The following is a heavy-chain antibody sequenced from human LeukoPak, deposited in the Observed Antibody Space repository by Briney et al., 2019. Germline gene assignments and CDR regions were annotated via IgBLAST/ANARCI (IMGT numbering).Heavy chain of an antibody. Sequence: GGSLRLSCAASGFTFSNFWMHWVRQAPGKGLVWVSRINSDGSSTSYADSVKGRFTISRDNAKNTLYLQMNSLRAEDTAVYYCAHLTLDYGGNSEDYWGQGTLVTVSS. CDR1: GFTFSNFW. CDR2: INSDGSST. D-gene: IGHD4-23*01. J-gene: IGHJ4*02. V-gene: IGHV3-74*01. CDR3: AHLTLDYGGNSEDY.